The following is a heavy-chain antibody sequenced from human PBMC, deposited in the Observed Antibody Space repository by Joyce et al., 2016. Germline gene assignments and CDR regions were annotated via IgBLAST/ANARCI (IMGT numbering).Heavy chain of an antibody. J-gene: IGHJ4*02. CDR2: ISYDGSYK. V-gene: IGHV3-30*18. Sequence: QVQLVESGGGVVQPGRSLRLSCAASGLTISNYGVHWVRQAPGKGLEWVAVISYDGSYKYYADSVKGRFTISRDNSKNTVFLEMNSLRAEDTAVYYCAKILTATYSSGWFLDYWGQGTLVTVSS. CDR3: AKILTATYSSGWFLDY. CDR1: GLTISNYG. D-gene: IGHD6-25*01.